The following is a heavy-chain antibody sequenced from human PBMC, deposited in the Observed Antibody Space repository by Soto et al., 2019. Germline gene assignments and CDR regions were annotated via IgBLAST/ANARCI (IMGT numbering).Heavy chain of an antibody. CDR2: IHHSGST. J-gene: IGHJ6*02. CDR1: GGSISSSNW. D-gene: IGHD6-13*01. V-gene: IGHV4-4*02. CDR3: ARGRQGAAAGSRYYYYYGMDV. Sequence: SSETLSLTCAVSGGSISSSNWWSWVRQPPGKGLEWIGEIHHSGSTNYNPSLKSRVTISVDKSKNQFSLKLSSVTAADTAVYYCARGRQGAAAGSRYYYYYGMDVWGQGTTATVSS.